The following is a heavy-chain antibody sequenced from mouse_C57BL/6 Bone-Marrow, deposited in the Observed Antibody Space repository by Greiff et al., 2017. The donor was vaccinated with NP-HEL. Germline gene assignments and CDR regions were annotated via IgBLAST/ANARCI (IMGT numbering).Heavy chain of an antibody. J-gene: IGHJ4*01. D-gene: IGHD1-1*01. CDR2: IHPNSGST. Sequence: QVQLQQPGAELVKPGASVKLSCKASGYTFTSYWMYWVKQRPGQGLEWIGMIHPNSGSTNYNEKFKSKATLTVDKSSSTAYMQLSSLTSEDSAVYYCARSGIYYYGSSPYYYAMDYWGQGTSVTVSS. V-gene: IGHV1-64*01. CDR3: ARSGIYYYGSSPYYYAMDY. CDR1: GYTFTSYW.